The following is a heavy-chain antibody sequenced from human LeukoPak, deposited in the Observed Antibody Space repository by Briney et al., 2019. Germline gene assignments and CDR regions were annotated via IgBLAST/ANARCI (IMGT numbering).Heavy chain of an antibody. CDR3: ASGGSPASYYYYMDV. J-gene: IGHJ6*03. CDR1: GGSISSYY. CDR2: IYTSGST. D-gene: IGHD1-26*01. V-gene: IGHV4-4*09. Sequence: SETLSLTCTVSGGSISSYYWSWIRQPPGKGLEWIGYIYTSGSTNYNPSLESRVTISVDTSKNQFSLKLSSVTAADTAVYYCASGGSPASYYYYMDVWGKGTTVTVSS.